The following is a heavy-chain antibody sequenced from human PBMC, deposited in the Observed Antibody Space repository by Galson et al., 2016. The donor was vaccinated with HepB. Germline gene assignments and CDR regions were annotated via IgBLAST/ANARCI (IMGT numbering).Heavy chain of an antibody. Sequence: SLRLSCAASGFTFSSYAMHWVRQPPGKGLEWVSAISGSVGYTYYADSVKGRFIISRGNSKNTLYLQMDSLRAEDTAIYYCAKDLFSAAMGYFDQWGQGSLVTVSS. V-gene: IGHV3-23*01. CDR1: GFTFSSYA. CDR3: AKDLFSAAMGYFDQ. J-gene: IGHJ4*02. D-gene: IGHD5-18*01. CDR2: ISGSVGYT.